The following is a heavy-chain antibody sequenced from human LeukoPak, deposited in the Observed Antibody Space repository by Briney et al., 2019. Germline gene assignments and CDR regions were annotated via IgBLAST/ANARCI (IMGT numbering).Heavy chain of an antibody. CDR3: AREGGYCSGGSCYDKYFDY. D-gene: IGHD2-15*01. Sequence: GGSLRLSCAASGFIFDDYGMSWVRQAPGKGLEWVSGINWNGGSTGYADSVKGRFTISRDSAKNSLYLQMDSLRAEDTAVYYCAREGGYCSGGSCYDKYFDYWGQGTLVTVSS. CDR1: GFIFDDYG. CDR2: INWNGGST. V-gene: IGHV3-20*04. J-gene: IGHJ4*02.